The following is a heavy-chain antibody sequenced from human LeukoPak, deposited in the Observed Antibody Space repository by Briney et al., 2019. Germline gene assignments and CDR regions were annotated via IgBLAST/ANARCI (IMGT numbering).Heavy chain of an antibody. Sequence: GGSLRLSCAASGFTFSSYTMSWVRQVPGKGLEWVSVIYSGGSTYYADSVKGRFTISRDNSKNTLYLQMNSLRAEDTAVYYCARALERWLQLDYWGQGTLVTVSS. CDR1: GFTFSSYT. D-gene: IGHD5-24*01. V-gene: IGHV3-53*01. J-gene: IGHJ4*02. CDR3: ARALERWLQLDY. CDR2: IYSGGST.